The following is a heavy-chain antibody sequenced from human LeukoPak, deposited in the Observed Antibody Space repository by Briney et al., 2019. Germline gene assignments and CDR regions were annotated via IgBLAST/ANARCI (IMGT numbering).Heavy chain of an antibody. V-gene: IGHV4-39*07. CDR1: GGSISSSSYY. Sequence: PSETLSLTCTVSGGSISSSSYYWGWIRQPPGKGLEWIGSIYYSGSTYYNPSLKSRVTISVDTSKNQFSLKLSSVTAADTAVYYCARVSLYFDWFDWGSSFYYMDVWGKGTTVTVSS. D-gene: IGHD3-9*01. CDR2: IYYSGST. J-gene: IGHJ6*03. CDR3: ARVSLYFDWFDWGSSFYYMDV.